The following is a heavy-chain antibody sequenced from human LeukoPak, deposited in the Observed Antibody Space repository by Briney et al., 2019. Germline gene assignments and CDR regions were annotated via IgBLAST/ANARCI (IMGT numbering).Heavy chain of an antibody. CDR1: GGSFSGYY. J-gene: IGHJ5*02. V-gene: IGHV4-34*01. CDR3: ARDSLLLWFGELSAAFDP. CDR2: INHSGST. D-gene: IGHD3-10*01. Sequence: SETLSLTCAVYGGSFSGYYWSWIRQPPGKGLEWIGEINHSGSTNYNPSPKSRVTISVDTSKNQFSLKLSSVTAADTAVYYCARDSLLLWFGELSAAFDPWGQGTLVTVSS.